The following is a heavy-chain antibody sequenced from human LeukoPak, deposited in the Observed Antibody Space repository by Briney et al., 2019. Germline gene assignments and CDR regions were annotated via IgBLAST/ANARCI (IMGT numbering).Heavy chain of an antibody. CDR1: GFTFSSYN. D-gene: IGHD2-21*02. Sequence: GGSLRLSCAASGFTFSSYNMNWVRQAPGKGLEWVSAISGSGGSTYYADSVKGRFTISRDNSKNTLYLQMNSLRAEDTAVYYCANGMTATPLSNYWGQGTLVTVSS. CDR3: ANGMTATPLSNY. V-gene: IGHV3-23*01. J-gene: IGHJ4*02. CDR2: ISGSGGST.